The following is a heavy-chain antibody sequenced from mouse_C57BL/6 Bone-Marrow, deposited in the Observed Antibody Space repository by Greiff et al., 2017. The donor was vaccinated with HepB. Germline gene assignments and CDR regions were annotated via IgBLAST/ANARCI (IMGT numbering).Heavy chain of an antibody. J-gene: IGHJ2*01. CDR3: AIHYYSNYVVLDY. Sequence: VQLQQSGAELVKPGASVKVSCKASGYTFTSYWMHWVKQRPGQGLEWIGRIHPSDSDTNYNQKFKGKATFTVDKSSSTAYMQLSSLTSEDSAVYYCAIHYYSNYVVLDYWGQGTTLTVSS. CDR2: IHPSDSDT. CDR1: GYTFTSYW. V-gene: IGHV1-74*04. D-gene: IGHD2-5*01.